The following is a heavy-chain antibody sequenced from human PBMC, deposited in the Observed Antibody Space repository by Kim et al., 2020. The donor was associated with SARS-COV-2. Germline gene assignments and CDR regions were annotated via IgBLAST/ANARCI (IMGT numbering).Heavy chain of an antibody. CDR1: GFTFSSYG. CDR2: ISYDGSNK. V-gene: IGHV3-30*18. D-gene: IGHD3-3*01. Sequence: GGSLRLSCAASGFTFSSYGMHWVRQAPGKGLEWVAVISYDGSNKYYADSVKGRFTISRDNSKNTLYLQMNSLRAEDTAVYYCAKGHYDFWSGYYTGTYYYSYLDVWGNGTTVTASS. CDR3: AKGHYDFWSGYYTGTYYYSYLDV. J-gene: IGHJ6*03.